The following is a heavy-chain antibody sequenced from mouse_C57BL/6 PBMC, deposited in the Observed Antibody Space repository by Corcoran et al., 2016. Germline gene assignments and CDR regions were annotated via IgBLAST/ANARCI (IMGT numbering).Heavy chain of an antibody. J-gene: IGHJ3*01. Sequence: QVQLKQSGAELVRPGASVKLSCKASGYTFTDYYINWVKQRPGQGLEWIARIYPGSGNTYYNEKFKGKATLTAEKSSSTAYMQLSSLTSEDSAGDRGERDDDDDGQAFADWGQGTMVTVSA. D-gene: IGHD2-4*01. CDR3: ERDDDDDGQAFAD. CDR1: GYTFTDYY. V-gene: IGHV1-76*01. CDR2: IYPGSGNT.